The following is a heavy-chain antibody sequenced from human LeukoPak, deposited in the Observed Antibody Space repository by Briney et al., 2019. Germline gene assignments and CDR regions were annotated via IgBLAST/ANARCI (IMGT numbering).Heavy chain of an antibody. D-gene: IGHD2-15*01. V-gene: IGHV1-2*02. CDR2: INPDSGVT. CDR3: ARDRFCYGGSCFGGAVDP. Sequence: ASVTVSFTASGYTFTAYYMHWFRQAPGQGLEWMGWINPDSGVTNYAQKFQGRVTMTRDTSISTAYMELGRLRSDDTAVYYCARDRFCYGGSCFGGAVDPWGQGALVTVSS. CDR1: GYTFTAYY. J-gene: IGHJ5*02.